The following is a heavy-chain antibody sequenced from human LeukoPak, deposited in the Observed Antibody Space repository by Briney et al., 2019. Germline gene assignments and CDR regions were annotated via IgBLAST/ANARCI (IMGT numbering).Heavy chain of an antibody. CDR3: ARGGMENGYHSNDGFDI. D-gene: IGHD3-22*01. J-gene: IGHJ3*02. V-gene: IGHV4-59*01. CDR1: GGSISGYY. CDR2: IYYSGST. Sequence: SETLSLTCTVSGGSISGYYWSWIRQPPGKGLEWIGYIYYSGSTKYNPSLKSRVTMSVDTSRNQFSLKLSSVTAADTAVYYCARGGMENGYHSNDGFDIWGQGTMVTVSS.